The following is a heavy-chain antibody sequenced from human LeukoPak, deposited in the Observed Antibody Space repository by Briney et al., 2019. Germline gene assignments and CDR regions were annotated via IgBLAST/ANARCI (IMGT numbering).Heavy chain of an antibody. V-gene: IGHV1-18*01. D-gene: IGHD2-2*01. CDR1: GYTFTSYG. Sequence: ASVKVSCKASGYTFTSYGVSWVRQAPGQGLEWMGWISVYNGHTNYAQNLQDRVTLTTDTSTSTAYLELRSLRSDDTAVYYCARDEGYCGSTTCNSNWFDPWGQGTLVTVSS. J-gene: IGHJ5*02. CDR2: ISVYNGHT. CDR3: ARDEGYCGSTTCNSNWFDP.